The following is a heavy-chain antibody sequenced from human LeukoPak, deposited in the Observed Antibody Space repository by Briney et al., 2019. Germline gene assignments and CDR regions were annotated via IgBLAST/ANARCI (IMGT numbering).Heavy chain of an antibody. J-gene: IGHJ5*02. CDR1: GGSFSGHY. CDR3: ARNHNWNYAA. V-gene: IGHV4-34*01. D-gene: IGHD1-7*01. Sequence: SETLSLTCAVYGGSFSGHYWSWIRQPPGRGLEWIGEINDSGSTNYNPSLKSRVTISVDTSKKQFSLKLSSVTAADTAVYYCARNHNWNYAAWGQGTLVTVSS. CDR2: INDSGST.